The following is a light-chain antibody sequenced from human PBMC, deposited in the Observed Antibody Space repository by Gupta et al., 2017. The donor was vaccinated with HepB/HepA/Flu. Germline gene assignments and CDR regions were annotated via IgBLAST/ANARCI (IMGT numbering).Light chain of an antibody. V-gene: IGLV2-14*01. CDR2: DVS. Sequence: QSALTQPASVSRSPGQSITIPCTGTSSDVGGYNYVSWYQQHPGKAPKLMIYDVSNRPSGVSNRFSGSKSGNTASLTISGLQAEDEADYYCSSYTSSSTWVFGGGTKLTVL. CDR3: SSYTSSSTWV. J-gene: IGLJ3*02. CDR1: SSDVGGYNY.